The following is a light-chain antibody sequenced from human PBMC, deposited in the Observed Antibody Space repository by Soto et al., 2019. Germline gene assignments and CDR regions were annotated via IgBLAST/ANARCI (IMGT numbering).Light chain of an antibody. V-gene: IGKV3-20*01. Sequence: EIVLTQSPGTLSLSPGERATLSCRASQNVTSRYLAWHQQRPGQAPRLLIYGASTSATGIPDRFSGSGSGTDFTLTISRLEPEDFAVYYCQQYGSSPGTFGQGTKVDIK. CDR1: QNVTSRY. CDR3: QQYGSSPGT. CDR2: GAS. J-gene: IGKJ1*01.